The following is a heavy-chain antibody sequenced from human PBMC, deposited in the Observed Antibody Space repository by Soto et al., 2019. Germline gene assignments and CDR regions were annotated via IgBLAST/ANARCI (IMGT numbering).Heavy chain of an antibody. V-gene: IGHV1-2*04. CDR2: INPNSGDT. J-gene: IGHJ3*02. D-gene: IGHD3-16*01. Sequence: QVQLVQSGAEVKKPGASVKVSCKASGYTFTGYYMHWVRQAPGQGLEWMGWINPNSGDTNYAQKFQGWVTMTRDTSISTAYMELSRLRSDDTAVYYCARDEGGSSHAFDIWGQGTMVTVSS. CDR1: GYTFTGYY. CDR3: ARDEGGSSHAFDI.